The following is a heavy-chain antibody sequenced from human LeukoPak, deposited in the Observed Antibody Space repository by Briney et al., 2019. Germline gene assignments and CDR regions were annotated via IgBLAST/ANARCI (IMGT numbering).Heavy chain of an antibody. J-gene: IGHJ4*02. Sequence: SETLSLTCTVSGYSISSGYYWGWIRQPPGKGLEWIGSIYHSGSTYYNPSLKSRVTISLDTSKNHFSLRLSSVTAADTAVYYCARIDSTAGGDYWGQGTLVTVSS. V-gene: IGHV4-38-2*02. D-gene: IGHD3-9*01. CDR1: GYSISSGYY. CDR2: IYHSGST. CDR3: ARIDSTAGGDY.